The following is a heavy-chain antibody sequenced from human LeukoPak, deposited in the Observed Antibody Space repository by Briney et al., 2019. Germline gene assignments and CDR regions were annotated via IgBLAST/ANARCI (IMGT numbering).Heavy chain of an antibody. CDR2: ISAYNGNT. D-gene: IGHD5-12*01. Sequence: ASVKVSCKASGYTFTSYGISWVRQAPGQGLEWMGWISAYNGNTNYAQKLQGRVTMTTDTSTSTAYMELSSLRSEDTAVYYCASGYDLRYYYGMDVWGQGTTVTVSS. CDR1: GYTFTSYG. V-gene: IGHV1-18*01. J-gene: IGHJ6*02. CDR3: ASGYDLRYYYGMDV.